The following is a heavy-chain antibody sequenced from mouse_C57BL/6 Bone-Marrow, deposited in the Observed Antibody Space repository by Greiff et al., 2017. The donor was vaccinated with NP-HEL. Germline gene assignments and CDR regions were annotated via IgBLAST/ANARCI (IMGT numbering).Heavy chain of an antibody. Sequence: VQLKESGAELVRPGASVKLSCKASGYTFTDYYINWVKQRPGQGLEWIARIYPGSGNTYYNEKFKGKATLTAEKSSSTAYMQLSSLTSEDSAVYFCATAYYSNLWGQGTTLTVSS. V-gene: IGHV1-76*01. J-gene: IGHJ2*01. D-gene: IGHD2-5*01. CDR1: GYTFTDYY. CDR3: ATAYYSNL. CDR2: IYPGSGNT.